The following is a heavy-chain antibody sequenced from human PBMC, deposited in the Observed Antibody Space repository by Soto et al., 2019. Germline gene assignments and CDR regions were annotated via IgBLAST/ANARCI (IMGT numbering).Heavy chain of an antibody. CDR3: VRGYYDTSGYPNTFDM. J-gene: IGHJ3*02. V-gene: IGHV3-21*01. D-gene: IGHD3-22*01. Sequence: GGSLRLSCAASGFTLSRHTMNWVRQAPGKGLEWVSFIGSRTSDIYYADSVKGRFTISRDNAKNSLYLDLTRLRAEDTAVYFCVRGYYDTSGYPNTFDMWGQGTMVTVSS. CDR1: GFTLSRHT. CDR2: IGSRTSDI.